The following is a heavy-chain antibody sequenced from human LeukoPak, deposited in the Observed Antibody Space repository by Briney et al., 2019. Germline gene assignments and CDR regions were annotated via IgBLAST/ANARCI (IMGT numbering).Heavy chain of an antibody. V-gene: IGHV4-59*01. CDR1: GGSISSYY. CDR3: ARGLDILTGYQFDY. D-gene: IGHD3-9*01. CDR2: IYYSGST. Sequence: SETLSLTCTVSGGSISSYYWSWIRQPPGKGLAWIGYIYYSGSTNYNPSLKSRVTISVDTSKNQFSLKLSSVTAADTAVYYCARGLDILTGYQFDYWGQGTLVTVSS. J-gene: IGHJ4*02.